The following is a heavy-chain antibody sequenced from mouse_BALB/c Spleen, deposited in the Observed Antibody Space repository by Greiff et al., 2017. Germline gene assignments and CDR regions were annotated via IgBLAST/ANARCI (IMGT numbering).Heavy chain of an antibody. J-gene: IGHJ2*01. CDR2: INPSTGYT. CDR3: ASYYYGSSSFDY. CDR1: GYTFTSYW. Sequence: QVQLQQSGAELAKPGASVKMSCKASGYTFTSYWMHWVKQRPGQGLEWIGYINPSTGYTEYNQKFKDKATLTADKSSSTAYMQLSSLTSEDSAVYYCASYYYGSSSFDYWGQGTTLTVSS. D-gene: IGHD1-1*01. V-gene: IGHV1-7*01.